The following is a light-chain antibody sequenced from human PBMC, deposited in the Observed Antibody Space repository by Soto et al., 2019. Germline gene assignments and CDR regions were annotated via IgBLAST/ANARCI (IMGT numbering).Light chain of an antibody. J-gene: IGKJ4*01. CDR1: QSLLHSNGYNY. CDR2: LGS. CDR3: MQALQTPALH. V-gene: IGKV2-28*01. Sequence: DIVMTQSPLSLPVTPGEPASISCRSSQSLLHSNGYNYLDWYLQKPGQSPQLLIYLGSNRASGVPDRFSGSGSGTDFTLKISRVEAEDVGVYYCMQALQTPALHFGGGTKLEIK.